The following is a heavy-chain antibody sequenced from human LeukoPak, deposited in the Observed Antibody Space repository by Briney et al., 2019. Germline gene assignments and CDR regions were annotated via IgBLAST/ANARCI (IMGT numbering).Heavy chain of an antibody. CDR2: LSSSRRYI. J-gene: IGHJ3*02. CDR1: GFTFSRYN. CDR3: ARDLQRYYFGTSGYYFGAFDI. D-gene: IGHD3-22*01. Sequence: GGSLILSCAASGFTFSRYNINWVRQAPGKGLEWVLSLSSSRRYIYYADSVKGRFTISRDNAKNSLYLQMNSLRAEDTAVYYCARDLQRYYFGTSGYYFGAFDIWGQGTMVTVSS. V-gene: IGHV3-21*01.